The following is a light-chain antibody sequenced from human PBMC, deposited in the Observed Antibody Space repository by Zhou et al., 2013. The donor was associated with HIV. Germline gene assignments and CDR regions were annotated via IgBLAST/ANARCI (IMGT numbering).Light chain of an antibody. Sequence: IQMTQSPSTLSASVGDRVTITCRASQSISSWVAWYQQKPGKVPKLLIYKASSLESGVPSRFSGSGSGTEFTLTISGLQPDDFATYYCQQYASYSQTFGQGTKVDIK. CDR2: KAS. V-gene: IGKV1-5*03. CDR1: QSISSW. CDR3: QQYASYSQT. J-gene: IGKJ1*01.